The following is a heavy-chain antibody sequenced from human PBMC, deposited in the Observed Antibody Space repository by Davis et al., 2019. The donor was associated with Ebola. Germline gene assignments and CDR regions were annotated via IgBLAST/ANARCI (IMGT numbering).Heavy chain of an antibody. Sequence: SETLSLTCTVSGGSVSSGSYYWSWVRRPPGKGLEWIGEINHSGSTNYNPSLKSRVTISVDTSKNQFSLKLSSVTAADTAVYYCARTPMYSSSWYCWFDPWGQGTLVTVSS. D-gene: IGHD6-13*01. J-gene: IGHJ5*02. V-gene: IGHV4-61*01. CDR3: ARTPMYSSSWYCWFDP. CDR1: GGSVSSGSYY. CDR2: INHSGST.